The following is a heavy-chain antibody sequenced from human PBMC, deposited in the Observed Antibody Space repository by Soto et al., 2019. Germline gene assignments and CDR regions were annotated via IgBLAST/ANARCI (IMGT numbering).Heavy chain of an antibody. CDR1: GYTLTELA. CDR2: FDPEDGNT. V-gene: IGHV1-24*01. J-gene: IGHJ6*02. CDR3: ARGPYYYDSSGPPGMDV. Sequence: ASVKVSCKVSGYTLTELAMHWVRQAPGKGLEWMGGFDPEDGNTGYAQKFQGRVTMTRNTSISTAYMELSSLRSEDTAVYYCARGPYYYDSSGPPGMDVWGQGTTVTVSS. D-gene: IGHD3-22*01.